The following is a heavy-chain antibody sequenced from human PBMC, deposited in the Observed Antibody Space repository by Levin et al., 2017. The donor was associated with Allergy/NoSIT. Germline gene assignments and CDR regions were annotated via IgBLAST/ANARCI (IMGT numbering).Heavy chain of an antibody. D-gene: IGHD3-16*01. CDR2: IYHGGTT. V-gene: IGHV4-39*01. CDR1: GDSINNAGFY. J-gene: IGHJ2*01. Sequence: SETLSLTCTVSGDSINNAGFYWGWVRQPPGKGLEWIGSIYHGGTTYKNPSLKSRVTISVDTSKDQFSLKLTSVTAADTAVYYCARHPPLGDLWRRNWFFDVWGRGTLVTVSS. CDR3: ARHPPLGDLWRRNWFFDV.